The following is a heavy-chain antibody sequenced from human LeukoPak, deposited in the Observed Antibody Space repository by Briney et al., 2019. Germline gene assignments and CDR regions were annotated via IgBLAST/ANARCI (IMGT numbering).Heavy chain of an antibody. D-gene: IGHD3-22*01. CDR1: GDSISSYY. J-gene: IGHJ5*02. CDR2: IHYSGSS. V-gene: IGHV4-59*08. CDR3: ARRDDSSGYWRFDP. Sequence: SETLSLTCTVSGDSISSYYWSWIRQPPGKGLEWIGYIHYSGSSNYNPSLKSRVTISVDTSKNQFSLKLTSVSAADTAVYYCARRDDSSGYWRFDPWGQGTLVTVSS.